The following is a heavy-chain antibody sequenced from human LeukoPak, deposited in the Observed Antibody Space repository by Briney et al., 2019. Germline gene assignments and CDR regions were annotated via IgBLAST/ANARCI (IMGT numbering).Heavy chain of an antibody. CDR1: GGSISSGSYY. D-gene: IGHD1-7*01. CDR3: ARDFGGTTPNWFDP. CDR2: IYTSGST. Sequence: SETLSLTCTVSGGSISSGSYYWSWIRQPAGKGLEWLGRIYTSGSTNYNPSLKSRVTISVDTSKNQFSLKLSSVTAADTAVYYCARDFGGTTPNWFDPWGQGTLVTVSS. J-gene: IGHJ5*02. V-gene: IGHV4-61*02.